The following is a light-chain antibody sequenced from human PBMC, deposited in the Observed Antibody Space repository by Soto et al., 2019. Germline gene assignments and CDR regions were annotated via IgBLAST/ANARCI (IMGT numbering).Light chain of an antibody. CDR3: SSYTSSSTLVV. V-gene: IGLV2-14*01. CDR2: ELR. J-gene: IGLJ1*01. CDR1: SSDVGGYNY. Sequence: QSVLTQPASVSGSPGQSITISCTGTSSDVGGYNYVSWYQQHPGKAPKLMIYELRNRPSGVSNRSSGSKSGNTASLTISGLQAEDEADYYCSSYTSSSTLVVFGTGTKATVL.